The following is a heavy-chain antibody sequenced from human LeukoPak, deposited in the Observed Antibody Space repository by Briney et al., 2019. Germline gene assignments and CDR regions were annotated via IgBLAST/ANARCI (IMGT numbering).Heavy chain of an antibody. V-gene: IGHV4-34*01. CDR2: INHSGST. CDR1: GGSFSGYY. Sequence: SETLSLTCAVYGGSFSGYYWSWIRQPPGKGLEWIGEINHSGSTNYNPSLKSRVTISVDTSKNQFSLKLSSVTAADTAVYYCARDRWNSGYGAFDIWGQGTMVTVSS. D-gene: IGHD3-22*01. J-gene: IGHJ3*02. CDR3: ARDRWNSGYGAFDI.